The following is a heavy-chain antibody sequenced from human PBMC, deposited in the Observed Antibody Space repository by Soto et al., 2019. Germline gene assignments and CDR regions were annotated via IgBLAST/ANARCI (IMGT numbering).Heavy chain of an antibody. Sequence: QVQLVQSGAEVKKPGSSVKVSCKASGGTFSSYAISWVRQAPGQGLEWMGGIIPIFGTANYAQKFQGRVTITAEESTRTAYLGRSSLRSEDTAVSYCARGRDFWSGDADYYYYGMDVWGQGTTVTVSS. J-gene: IGHJ6*02. D-gene: IGHD3-3*01. V-gene: IGHV1-69*12. CDR3: ARGRDFWSGDADYYYYGMDV. CDR2: IIPIFGTA. CDR1: GGTFSSYA.